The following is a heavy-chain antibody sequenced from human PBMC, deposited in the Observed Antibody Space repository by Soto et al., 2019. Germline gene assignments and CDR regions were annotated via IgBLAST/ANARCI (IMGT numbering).Heavy chain of an antibody. CDR2: IYYSGST. Sequence: QLQLQESGPGLVKPSETLSLTCTVSGGSISSSSYYWGWIRQPPGKGLEWIGSIYYSGSTYYNPSLKSRVTISVDTSKNQFSLKLSSVTAADTAVYYCARHRGLAARLDFDYLGQGTLVTVSS. CDR1: GGSISSSSYY. CDR3: ARHRGLAARLDFDY. D-gene: IGHD6-6*01. V-gene: IGHV4-39*01. J-gene: IGHJ4*02.